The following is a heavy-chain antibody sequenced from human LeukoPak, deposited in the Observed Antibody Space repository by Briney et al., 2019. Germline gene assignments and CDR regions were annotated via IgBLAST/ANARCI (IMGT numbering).Heavy chain of an antibody. Sequence: PGGSLRLSCAASGFTFDDYGMSWVRQAPGKGLEWVSGISTDGGNTHYADSVKGRFTISRDNAKSSLYLQMNSLRAEDTAFHYCARDLSTSWGSDYWGQGTLVTVSS. D-gene: IGHD6-13*01. CDR3: ARDLSTSWGSDY. J-gene: IGHJ4*02. CDR2: ISTDGGNT. V-gene: IGHV3-20*04. CDR1: GFTFDDYG.